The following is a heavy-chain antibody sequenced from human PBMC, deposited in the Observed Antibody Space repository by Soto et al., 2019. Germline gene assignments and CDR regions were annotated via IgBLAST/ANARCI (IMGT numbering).Heavy chain of an antibody. J-gene: IGHJ4*02. CDR1: GGTFSSYA. Sequence: GASVKVSCKASGGTFSSYAISWVRQAPGQGLEWMGGIIPIFGTANYAQKFQGRVTITADESTSTAYMELSSLRSEDTAVYYCARDVTEMGTQGYFDYWGQGTLVTVSS. V-gene: IGHV1-69*13. CDR2: IIPIFGTA. D-gene: IGHD7-27*01. CDR3: ARDVTEMGTQGYFDY.